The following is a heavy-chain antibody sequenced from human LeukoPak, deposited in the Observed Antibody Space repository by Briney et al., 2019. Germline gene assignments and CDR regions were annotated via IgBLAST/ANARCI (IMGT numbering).Heavy chain of an antibody. CDR1: GFSFSRYY. J-gene: IGHJ4*02. V-gene: IGHV3-23*01. CDR3: VKDETGSSWYN. CDR2: IDGSGTGT. Sequence: GGSLRLSCAASGFSFSRYYMSWVRQAPGKGLEWVSAIDGSGTGTYYADSVKGRFTISRDNSKDTLYLQMNSLRAEDTAVYYCVKDETGSSWYNWGQGTLVTVSS. D-gene: IGHD6-13*01.